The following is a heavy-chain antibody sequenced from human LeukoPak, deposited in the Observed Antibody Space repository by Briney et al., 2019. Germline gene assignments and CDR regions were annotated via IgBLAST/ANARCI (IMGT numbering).Heavy chain of an antibody. Sequence: PSETLSLTCAVSGYSISSGYYWGWIRQPPGKGLEWIGSIYHSGSTYYNPSLKSRVTISVDTSKNQFSLKLSSVTAADTAVYYCARLPPLGYCSSTSYHAMYYNYWYFDLWGRGTLVTVSS. CDR2: IYHSGST. D-gene: IGHD2-2*01. J-gene: IGHJ2*01. CDR1: GYSISSGYY. V-gene: IGHV4-38-2*01. CDR3: ARLPPLGYCSSTSYHAMYYNYWYFDL.